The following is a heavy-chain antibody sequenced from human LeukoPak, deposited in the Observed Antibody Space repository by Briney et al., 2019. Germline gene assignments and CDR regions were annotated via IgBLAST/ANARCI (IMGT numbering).Heavy chain of an antibody. CDR2: INHSGST. CDR1: GGSFSVYY. J-gene: IGHJ5*02. CDR3: ARKSTGYYIAKYNWFDP. V-gene: IGHV4-34*01. D-gene: IGHD3-9*01. Sequence: SETLSLTCAVYGGSFSVYYWSWIRQPPGKGLEWIGEINHSGSTNYNPSLKSRVTISVDTSKNQFSLKLSSVTAADTAVYYCARKSTGYYIAKYNWFDPWGQGTLVTASS.